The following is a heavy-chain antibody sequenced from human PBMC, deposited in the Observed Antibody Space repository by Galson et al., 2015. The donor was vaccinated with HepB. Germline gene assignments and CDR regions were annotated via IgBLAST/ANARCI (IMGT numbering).Heavy chain of an antibody. V-gene: IGHV3-48*02. CDR1: GFTFSSYS. CDR3: ASLGYSSSWSPFDY. Sequence: SLRLSCAASGFTFSSYSMNWVRQAPGKGLEWVSYISSSSSTIYYADSVKGRFTISRDNAKNSLYLQTNSLRDEDTAVYYCASLGYSSSWSPFDYWGQGTLVTVSS. CDR2: ISSSSSTI. J-gene: IGHJ4*02. D-gene: IGHD6-13*01.